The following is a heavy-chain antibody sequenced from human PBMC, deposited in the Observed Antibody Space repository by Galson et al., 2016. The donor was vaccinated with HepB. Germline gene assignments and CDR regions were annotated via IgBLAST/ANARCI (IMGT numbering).Heavy chain of an antibody. CDR3: STDPVGLRFGAFDF. D-gene: IGHD4-17*01. CDR1: GFTSSSYW. V-gene: IGHV3-74*01. Sequence: SLRLSCAASGFTSSSYWMHWARQAPGKGLVWVSRISSDGSKTTYADSVKGRFTISRDNAKTSLYLEMNSLRAEDTAVYYCSTDPVGLRFGAFDFWGQGTLVSVSS. CDR2: ISSDGSKT. J-gene: IGHJ4*02.